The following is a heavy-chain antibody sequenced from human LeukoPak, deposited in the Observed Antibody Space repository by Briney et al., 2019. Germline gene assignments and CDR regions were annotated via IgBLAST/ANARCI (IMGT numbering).Heavy chain of an antibody. Sequence: PGESLRLSRVASGFTFSDHFMDWVRQAPGKGLEWVSYISGTGTTIYYADSVKGRFTISRDNAKNSLYLQMNSLRVEDTAVYFCVGAGYYGMDVWGQGTTVTVSS. V-gene: IGHV3-11*01. J-gene: IGHJ6*02. CDR3: VGAGYYGMDV. CDR2: ISGTGTTI. D-gene: IGHD3-16*01. CDR1: GFTFSDHF.